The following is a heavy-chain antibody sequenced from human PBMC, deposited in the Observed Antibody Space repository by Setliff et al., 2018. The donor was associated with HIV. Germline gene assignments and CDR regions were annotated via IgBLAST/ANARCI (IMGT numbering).Heavy chain of an antibody. V-gene: IGHV1-69*02. J-gene: IGHJ6*03. CDR1: RSTFNSHT. Sequence: ASVKVSCKASRSTFNSHTINWVRQAPGQGLDWMGRIIPILGVANYAQRFQGKVTITGDKSTSTAYMELTSLRFDDTAMYYCVRGVQSPPHYSYYYMDVWGEGTMVTVSS. D-gene: IGHD3-3*01. CDR3: VRGVQSPPHYSYYYMDV. CDR2: IIPILGVA.